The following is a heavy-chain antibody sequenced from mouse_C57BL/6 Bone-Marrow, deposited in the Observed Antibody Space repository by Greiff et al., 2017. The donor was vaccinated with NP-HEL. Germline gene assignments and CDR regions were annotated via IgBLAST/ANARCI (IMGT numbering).Heavy chain of an antibody. Sequence: VQLQQPGAELVRPGSSVKLSCKASGYTFTSYWMHWVKQRPIQGLEWIGNIDPYDGETHYNQKFKDKATLTVDKSSSTADMQLSSLTSEDSAVYYCAVDSAGTGWFAYWGQGTLVTVSA. CDR3: AVDSAGTGWFAY. J-gene: IGHJ3*01. CDR2: IDPYDGET. D-gene: IGHD3-2*02. CDR1: GYTFTSYW. V-gene: IGHV1-52*01.